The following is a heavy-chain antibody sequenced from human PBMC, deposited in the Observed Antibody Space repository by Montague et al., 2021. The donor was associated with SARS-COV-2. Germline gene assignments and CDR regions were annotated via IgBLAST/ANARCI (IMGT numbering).Heavy chain of an antibody. Sequence: SETLSLTCTVFGYSISSGYFWAWLRQPPGKGLEWIGSIYHAGYIHYNPSLKSRVSISIDTSRNQISLRVTDVAAADTAVYYCARAPCVGDCNSLAIRFGPWGQGTLVSVSS. V-gene: IGHV4-38-2*02. CDR1: GYSISSGYF. CDR3: ARAPCVGDCNSLAIRFGP. J-gene: IGHJ5*02. CDR2: IYHAGYI. D-gene: IGHD2-21*02.